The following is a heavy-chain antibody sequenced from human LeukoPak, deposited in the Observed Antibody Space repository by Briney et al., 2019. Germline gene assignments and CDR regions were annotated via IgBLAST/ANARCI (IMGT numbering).Heavy chain of an antibody. D-gene: IGHD3-10*01. V-gene: IGHV1-8*01. CDR2: MNPNSGNT. J-gene: IGHJ5*02. Sequence: ASVKVSCKASGYTVTSYDINWVRQATGQGLEWMGWMNPNSGNTGYAQKFQGRVTMTRNTSISTAYMELSSLRSEDTAVYYCARDVTMVRDSRDWFDPWGQGTLVTVSS. CDR1: GYTVTSYD. CDR3: ARDVTMVRDSRDWFDP.